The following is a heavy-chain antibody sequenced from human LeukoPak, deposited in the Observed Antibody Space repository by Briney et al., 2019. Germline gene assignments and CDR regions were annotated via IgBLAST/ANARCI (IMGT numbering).Heavy chain of an antibody. J-gene: IGHJ4*02. V-gene: IGHV3-23*01. Sequence: PGGALRLSCAASGFIFSNYAMSWVRQAPGKGLEWVSAITGSGDTTYYADSVKGRFTISRDNSKNTLYVEMNTLRAEDTAVYDCAKWGDYDILTGYYVSDFWGQGTLVTVSS. CDR3: AKWGDYDILTGYYVSDF. CDR2: ITGSGDTT. CDR1: GFIFSNYA. D-gene: IGHD3-9*01.